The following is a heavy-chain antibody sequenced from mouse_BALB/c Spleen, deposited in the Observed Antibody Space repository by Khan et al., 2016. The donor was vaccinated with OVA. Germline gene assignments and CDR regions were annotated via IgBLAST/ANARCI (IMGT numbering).Heavy chain of an antibody. V-gene: IGHV3-2*02. CDR1: GYSITSDYA. Sequence: EVELVESGPGLVKPSQSLSLTCTVTGYSITSDYAWNWIRQFPGNKLEWMGYISDSGSTNYNPALKSRISITRDTSKNQFFLQLNSVTTEDTATYYCARDGSRYNYAMDYWGQGTSVTVSS. CDR2: ISDSGST. CDR3: ARDGSRYNYAMDY. D-gene: IGHD2-3*01. J-gene: IGHJ4*01.